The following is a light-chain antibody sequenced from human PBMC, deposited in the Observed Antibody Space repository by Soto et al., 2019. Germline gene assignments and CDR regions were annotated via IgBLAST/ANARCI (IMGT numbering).Light chain of an antibody. CDR1: SSNIGAGYD. J-gene: IGLJ1*01. V-gene: IGLV1-40*01. CDR3: QSYDSSLSGYV. Sequence: QSVLTQPPSVSGAPGQKMTISCTGSSSNIGAGYDVHWYQQLPGTAPKLLINANSNRPSGVPDRFSGSKSGTSASLAITGLQAADEADYYCQSYDSSLSGYVFGSGTKLTVL. CDR2: ANS.